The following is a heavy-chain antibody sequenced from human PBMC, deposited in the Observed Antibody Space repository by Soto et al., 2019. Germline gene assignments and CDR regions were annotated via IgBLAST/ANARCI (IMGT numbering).Heavy chain of an antibody. CDR3: AITTRLGSNYYFDY. CDR2: INPNSGGT. Sequence: GASVKVSCKASGYTFTGYYMHWVRQAPGQGLEWMGWINPNSGGTNYAQKFQGWVTMTRDTSISTAYMELSRLRSDDTAVYYCAITTRLGSNYYFDYWGQGTLVTVSS. V-gene: IGHV1-2*04. D-gene: IGHD1-26*01. J-gene: IGHJ4*02. CDR1: GYTFTGYY.